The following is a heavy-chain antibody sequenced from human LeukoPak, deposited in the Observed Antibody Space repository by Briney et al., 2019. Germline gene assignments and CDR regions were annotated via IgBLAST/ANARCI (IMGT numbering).Heavy chain of an antibody. V-gene: IGHV5-51*01. D-gene: IGHD2-8*01. CDR1: GYTFSSYR. Sequence: GESLKISCKGSGYTFSSYRIGWVRQMPGKGLEWMGIIYPDDSDTRYSPSFQGQVTISADKSISTAYLQWSSLKASDTAMYYCARLAYCSNVCYSNYYYSMDVWGKGTTVTVSS. J-gene: IGHJ6*03. CDR3: ARLAYCSNVCYSNYYYSMDV. CDR2: IYPDDSDT.